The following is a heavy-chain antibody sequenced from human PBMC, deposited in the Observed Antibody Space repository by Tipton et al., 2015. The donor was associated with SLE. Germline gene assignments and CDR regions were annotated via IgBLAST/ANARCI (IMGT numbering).Heavy chain of an antibody. CDR1: GGSISSGSYY. V-gene: IGHV4-61*09. J-gene: IGHJ6*02. CDR3: ARGWSVAGYYGMDV. Sequence: TLSLTCTVSGGSISSGSYYWSWIRQPAGKGLEWIGYIYTSGSTNYNPSLKSRVTISLDTSKNQFSLKLSSVTAADTAVYYCARGWSVAGYYGMDVWGQGTTVTVSS. CDR2: IYTSGST. D-gene: IGHD6-19*01.